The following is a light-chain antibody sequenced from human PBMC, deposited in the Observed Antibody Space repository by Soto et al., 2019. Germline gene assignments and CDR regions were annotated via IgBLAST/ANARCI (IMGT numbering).Light chain of an antibody. J-gene: IGKJ5*01. CDR3: QQYYSTIT. V-gene: IGKV4-1*01. Sequence: DIVMTQSPDSLAVSLGESATINCKSSQSVLYSSNNKNYLAWYQQRPGQPPKLLIYWASTRESGVPDRFSGSGSGTDFTLTISSLQAEDVAVYYCQQYYSTITFGQGTRLEI. CDR2: WAS. CDR1: QSVLYSSNNKNY.